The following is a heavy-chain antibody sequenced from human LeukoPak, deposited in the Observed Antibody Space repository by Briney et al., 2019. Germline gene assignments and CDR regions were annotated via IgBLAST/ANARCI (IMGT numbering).Heavy chain of an antibody. J-gene: IGHJ6*03. CDR1: GFTFDDYG. CDR2: INWNGGST. CDR3: AKSGRNYYYYYMDV. V-gene: IGHV3-20*04. D-gene: IGHD2-15*01. Sequence: GGSLRLSCAAFGFTFDDYGMSWVRQAPGKGLEWVSGINWNGGSTGYADSVKGRFTISRDNAKNSLYLQMNSLRAEDTALYYCAKSGRNYYYYYMDVWGKGTTVTVSS.